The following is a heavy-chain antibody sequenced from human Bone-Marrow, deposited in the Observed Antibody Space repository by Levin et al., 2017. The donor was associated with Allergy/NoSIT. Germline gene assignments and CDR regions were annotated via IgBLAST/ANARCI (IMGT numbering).Heavy chain of an antibody. CDR1: GFAFSTYE. Sequence: QPGGSLRLSCEASGFAFSTYEMTWVRQAPGKGLEWVSYIDESGDRLYYADSVKGRFTISRDSAKNSLFLQMNSLRAEDTAVYYCASGPISNYWGQGTLVTVSS. CDR2: IDESGDRL. CDR3: ASGPISNY. V-gene: IGHV3-48*03. D-gene: IGHD5-24*01. J-gene: IGHJ4*02.